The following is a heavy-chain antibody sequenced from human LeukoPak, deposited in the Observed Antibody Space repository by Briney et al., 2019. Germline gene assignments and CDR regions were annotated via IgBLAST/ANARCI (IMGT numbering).Heavy chain of an antibody. V-gene: IGHV4-30-4*08. Sequence: SETLSLTCTVSGGSISSGGYYWSWIRQHPGKGLEWIGYIYYSGSTYYNPSLKSRVTISVDTSKNQFSLKQSSVTAADTAVYYCAREVSRWPYYFDYWGQGTLVTVSS. CDR1: GGSISSGGYY. D-gene: IGHD4-23*01. CDR3: AREVSRWPYYFDY. J-gene: IGHJ4*02. CDR2: IYYSGST.